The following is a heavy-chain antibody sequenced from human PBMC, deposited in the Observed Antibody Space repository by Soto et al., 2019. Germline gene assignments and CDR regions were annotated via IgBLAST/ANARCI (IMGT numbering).Heavy chain of an antibody. V-gene: IGHV4-61*08. J-gene: IGHJ6*02. CDR2: VYYGGGT. D-gene: IGHD1-26*01. CDR1: GGSISSGDYY. CDR3: ARGTGWEPGLSTFYAMGV. Sequence: PSDTLSLTCTVSGGSISSGDYYWSWIRQPPGKGLEWIGYVYYGGGTNYSPSFMGRVTISVDTTDNQFSLKLNSVTAADTAVYFCARGTGWEPGLSTFYAMGVWGQGTTVTVSS.